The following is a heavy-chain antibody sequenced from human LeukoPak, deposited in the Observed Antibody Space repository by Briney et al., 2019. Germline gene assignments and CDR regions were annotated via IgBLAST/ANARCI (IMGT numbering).Heavy chain of an antibody. CDR2: IYYSGST. CDR3: ARDSHSGYYEDGWFDP. D-gene: IGHD3-22*01. J-gene: IGHJ5*02. Sequence: SETLSLTCTVSGGSISSYYWSWIRQPPGKGLEWIGYIYYSGSTNYNPSLKSRVTISVDTSKNQFSLKLSSVTAADTAVYYCARDSHSGYYEDGWFDPWGQGTLVTVSS. CDR1: GGSISSYY. V-gene: IGHV4-59*01.